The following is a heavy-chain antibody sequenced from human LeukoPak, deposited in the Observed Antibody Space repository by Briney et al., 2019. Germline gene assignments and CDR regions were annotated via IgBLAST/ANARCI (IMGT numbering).Heavy chain of an antibody. CDR3: ARGRGLWSGYESDYFDY. Sequence: SETLSLTCGVNGGSFSTYYWIWIRQPPGKGLEWIGEINHSGSTNYNPSLKSRVTISIDTSKKQFSLKLTSLTAADTAVYYCARGRGLWSGYESDYFDYWGQGTLVTVSS. D-gene: IGHD5-12*01. CDR1: GGSFSTYY. V-gene: IGHV4-34*01. J-gene: IGHJ4*02. CDR2: INHSGST.